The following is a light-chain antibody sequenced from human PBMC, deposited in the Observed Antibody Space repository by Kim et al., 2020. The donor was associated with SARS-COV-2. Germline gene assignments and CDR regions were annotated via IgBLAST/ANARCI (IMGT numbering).Light chain of an antibody. CDR1: QGISSY. Sequence: ASVGDRVIITCRASQGISSYLAWYQQKPGKAPNLLIFAASTLQSGVPSRFSGSGSGTEFTLTISSLQPEDFATYYCQQLDTYPITFGQGTRLEIK. CDR3: QQLDTYPIT. J-gene: IGKJ5*01. V-gene: IGKV1-9*01. CDR2: AAS.